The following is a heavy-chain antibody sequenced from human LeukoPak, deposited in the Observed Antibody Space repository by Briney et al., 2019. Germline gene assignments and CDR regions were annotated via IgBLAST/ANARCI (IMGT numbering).Heavy chain of an antibody. D-gene: IGHD3-3*01. CDR2: INSDARDT. V-gene: IGHV3-74*01. CDR3: ASGIGVGDSFDI. Sequence: GGSLRLSCAASGFTFSSYWMYWVRQAPGKGLVWVSRINSDARDTNYADSVQGRFTISRDNAKNTLYLQMNSLRVEDTAVYYCASGIGVGDSFDIWGQGTMVTVSS. J-gene: IGHJ3*02. CDR1: GFTFSSYW.